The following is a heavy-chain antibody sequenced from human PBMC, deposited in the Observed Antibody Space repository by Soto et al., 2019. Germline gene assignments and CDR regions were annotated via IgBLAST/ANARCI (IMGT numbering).Heavy chain of an antibody. CDR3: AKTYYDILTGYLSSGYFDY. D-gene: IGHD3-9*01. Sequence: QVQLVQSGAEVKKPGASVKVSCKASGYTFTSYYMHWVRQAPGQGLEWMGIINPSGGSTSYAQKFQGRVTITRDTSTSTVYMELGSLRSEDTAVYYCAKTYYDILTGYLSSGYFDYWGQGTLVTVSS. V-gene: IGHV1-46*01. CDR1: GYTFTSYY. J-gene: IGHJ4*02. CDR2: INPSGGST.